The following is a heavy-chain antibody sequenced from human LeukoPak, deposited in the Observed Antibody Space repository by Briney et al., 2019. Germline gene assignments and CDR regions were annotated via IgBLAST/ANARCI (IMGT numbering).Heavy chain of an antibody. Sequence: SETLSLTCTVSGGSISSGDYYWSWIRQPPGKGLEWIGYIYYSGSTNYNPSLKSRVTISVDTSKNQFSLKLSSVTAADTAVYYCARQAYYYDSSGPFQHWGQGTLVTVSS. J-gene: IGHJ1*01. V-gene: IGHV4-61*08. D-gene: IGHD3-22*01. CDR1: GGSISSGDYY. CDR2: IYYSGST. CDR3: ARQAYYYDSSGPFQH.